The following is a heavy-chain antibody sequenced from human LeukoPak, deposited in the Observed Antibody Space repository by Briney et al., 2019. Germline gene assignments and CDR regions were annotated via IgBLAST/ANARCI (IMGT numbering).Heavy chain of an antibody. D-gene: IGHD3-22*01. CDR3: ARDAETDSSGYYSDY. J-gene: IGHJ4*02. CDR1: GYTFTSYY. V-gene: IGHV1-46*01. CDR2: INPSSGST. Sequence: ASVKVSCKASGYTFTSYYMHWVRQAPGQGLEWMGIINPSSGSTSYAQKFQGRVTMTRDMSTSTVYMELSSLRSEDTAVYYCARDAETDSSGYYSDYWGQGTLVTVSS.